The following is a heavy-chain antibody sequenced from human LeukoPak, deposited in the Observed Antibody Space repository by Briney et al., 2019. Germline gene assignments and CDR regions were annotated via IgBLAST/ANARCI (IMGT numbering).Heavy chain of an antibody. CDR1: GYTFTGYY. CDR3: ARVPSGGSGSPPFYYGMDV. V-gene: IGHV1-2*02. D-gene: IGHD3-10*01. J-gene: IGHJ6*02. CDR2: INPNSGGT. Sequence: GASVKVSCKASGYTFTGYYMHWVRQAPGQGLEWMGWINPNSGGTNYAQKFQGRVTMTRDTSISTAYMELSRLRSDDTAVYHCARVPSGGSGSPPFYYGMDVWGQGTTVTVSS.